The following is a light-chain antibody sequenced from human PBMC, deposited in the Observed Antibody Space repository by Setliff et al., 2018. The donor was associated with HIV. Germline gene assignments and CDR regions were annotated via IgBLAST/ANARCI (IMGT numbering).Light chain of an antibody. Sequence: QSVLTQPPSLSGAPGQRVTISRTGSSSNIGALYDVHWYQQLPGTAPKLLIYGNDNRPSGVPDRFSGSRSGTSASLAITGLQPEDEGDYYCQSYDTSLSGSSVFGGGTKVTVL. CDR1: SSNIGALYD. V-gene: IGLV1-40*01. J-gene: IGLJ2*01. CDR2: GND. CDR3: QSYDTSLSGSSV.